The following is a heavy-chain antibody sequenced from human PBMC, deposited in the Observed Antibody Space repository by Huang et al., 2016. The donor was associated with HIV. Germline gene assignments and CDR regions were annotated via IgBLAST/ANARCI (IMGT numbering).Heavy chain of an antibody. V-gene: IGHV1-46*01. CDR3: ARDKYDILTGYYPFDY. CDR1: GYTFTTYY. D-gene: IGHD3-9*01. CDR2: INPSSSIP. J-gene: IGHJ4*02. Sequence: QVRLVQSGAEVRKPGASVKISCKASGYTFTTYYIHWVRQAPGHGLEWMGMINPSSSIPTYSQNFQVRLTMTRDTSTSTVYMELSNLISEDTAFYYCARDKYDILTGYYPFDYWGQATLVSVSS.